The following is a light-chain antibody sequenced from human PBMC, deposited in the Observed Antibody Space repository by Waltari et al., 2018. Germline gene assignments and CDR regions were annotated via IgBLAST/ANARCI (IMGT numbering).Light chain of an antibody. CDR1: KLGDKF. CDR3: QAWDSNIAV. V-gene: IGLV3-1*01. J-gene: IGLJ2*01. CDR2: QDG. Sequence: SYDLTQPPSVSVSPGPTASITCSGNKLGDKFAYWYQQKTGQSPVLIIYQDGKRPSGIPVLFSGSNSGDTATLAISGAQAVDEADYYCQAWDSNIAVFGGGTKLTVL.